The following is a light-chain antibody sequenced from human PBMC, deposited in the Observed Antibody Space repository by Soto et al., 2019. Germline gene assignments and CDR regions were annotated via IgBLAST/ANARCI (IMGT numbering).Light chain of an antibody. CDR3: CSYAGSNTHVV. CDR1: SNDVGSYNL. CDR2: EGT. J-gene: IGLJ2*01. V-gene: IGLV2-23*01. Sequence: QSALTQPASVSGSPGQSITISCTGTSNDVGSYNLVSWYQQHPGKAPKVMIYEGTKRPSGVSNRFSGSKSGNTASLTISGLQAEDEADYYCCSYAGSNTHVVFGGGTKSPS.